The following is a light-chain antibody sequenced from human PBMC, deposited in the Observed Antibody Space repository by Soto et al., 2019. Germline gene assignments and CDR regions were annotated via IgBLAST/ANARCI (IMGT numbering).Light chain of an antibody. CDR3: HLCYRSSYT. V-gene: IGKV3-20*01. J-gene: IGKJ2*01. Sequence: EIVVTQSPGTPPLSPGERATLACRASQSIAYSYLAWHPHKPGQAPRLLIYGASTRATGLPDRVSGSGSGTDFALTMCRLEPADFAVYYGHLCYRSSYTFGQGDKLEIK. CDR2: GAS. CDR1: QSIAYSY.